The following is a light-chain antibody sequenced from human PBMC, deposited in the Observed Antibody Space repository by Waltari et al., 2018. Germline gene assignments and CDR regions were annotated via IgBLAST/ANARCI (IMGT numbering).Light chain of an antibody. CDR2: DAS. Sequence: ESVLTQSLATLSLSPGERATLSCGASHSVSSSYLAWYQQKPGLAPRLPIYDASSRATGIPDRFSGSGSGTDCTLTISRLEPEDFAVYYCQQYGSSPRTFGQGTKVEIK. CDR3: QQYGSSPRT. J-gene: IGKJ1*01. V-gene: IGKV3D-20*01. CDR1: HSVSSSY.